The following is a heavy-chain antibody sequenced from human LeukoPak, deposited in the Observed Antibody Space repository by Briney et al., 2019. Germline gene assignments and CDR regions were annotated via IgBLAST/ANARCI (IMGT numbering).Heavy chain of an antibody. CDR2: ISAYNGDT. CDR3: ARDGLSYTNPNNWFDP. J-gene: IGHJ5*02. CDR1: GYAFTNY. D-gene: IGHD4-11*01. Sequence: ASVKVSCKASGYAFTNYIKWVRQAPGQGLEWMGWISAYNGDTSYAQKFQGRVTMTTDTSTDTAYMELRSLRSDDTAVYYCARDGLSYTNPNNWFDPWGQGTLVTVSS. V-gene: IGHV1-18*01.